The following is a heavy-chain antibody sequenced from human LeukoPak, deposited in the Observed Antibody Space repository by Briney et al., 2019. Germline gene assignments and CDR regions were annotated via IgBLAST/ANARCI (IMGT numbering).Heavy chain of an antibody. Sequence: GGPLRLSCAASGFTFSSYGMHWVRQAPGKGLEWVAVISYDGSNKYYADSVKGRFTISRDNSKNTLYLQMSSLRAEDTAVYYCAKDPYSGSFEYFQHWGQGTLVTVSS. CDR1: GFTFSSYG. CDR3: AKDPYSGSFEYFQH. CDR2: ISYDGSNK. V-gene: IGHV3-30*18. J-gene: IGHJ1*01. D-gene: IGHD1-26*01.